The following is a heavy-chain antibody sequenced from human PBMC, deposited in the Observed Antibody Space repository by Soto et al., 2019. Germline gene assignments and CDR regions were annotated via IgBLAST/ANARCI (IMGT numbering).Heavy chain of an antibody. CDR3: AKNGQPTYYYYGLDV. D-gene: IGHD2-8*01. Sequence: GASVKVSCKASGYTFTNYTIHWVRQAPGQRLEWMGWINAGNGDTKYALKFQGRVSITIDTSATTAYMELRSLRSDDTAVYYCAKNGQPTYYYYGLDVWGQATTVTVSS. CDR1: GYTFTNYT. CDR2: INAGNGDT. J-gene: IGHJ6*02. V-gene: IGHV1-3*01.